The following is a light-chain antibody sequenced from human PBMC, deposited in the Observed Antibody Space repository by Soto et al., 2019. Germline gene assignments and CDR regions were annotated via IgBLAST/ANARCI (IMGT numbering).Light chain of an antibody. J-gene: IGKJ4*01. V-gene: IGKV1-5*01. Sequence: GDRVTITCRASQTISTWMAWYQQKPGKAPKLLVYDASTLQSGVASRFSGSGSGTDFTLTISRLEPEDFAVYYCQQYGSSLTFGGGTKVDIK. CDR2: DAS. CDR1: QTISTW. CDR3: QQYGSSLT.